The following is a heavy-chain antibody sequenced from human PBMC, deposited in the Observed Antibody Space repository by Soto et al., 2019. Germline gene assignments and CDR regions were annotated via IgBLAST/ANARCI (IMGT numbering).Heavy chain of an antibody. CDR2: IKSKTDGGTT. D-gene: IGHD4-17*01. CDR1: GFTFSNAW. Sequence: GGSLRLSCAASGFTFSNAWMNWVRQAPGKGLEWVGRIKSKTDGGTTDYAAPVKGRFTISRDDSKNTLYLQMNSLKTEDTAVYYCTTGTRAPTVTTWGVYYYYGMDVWGQGTTVTVSS. V-gene: IGHV3-15*07. CDR3: TTGTRAPTVTTWGVYYYYGMDV. J-gene: IGHJ6*02.